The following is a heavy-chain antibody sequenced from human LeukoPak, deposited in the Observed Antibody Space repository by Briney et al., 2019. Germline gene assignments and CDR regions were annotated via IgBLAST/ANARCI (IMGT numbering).Heavy chain of an antibody. V-gene: IGHV3-21*01. CDR2: ISSSGTYI. D-gene: IGHD2-15*01. CDR1: GFTFGSFS. J-gene: IGHJ4*02. Sequence: GGSLRLSCAASGFTFGSFSMTWVRQAPGKGLEWLSSISSSGTYIYYADSVKGRFTISRDNAKNSLYLQMNSLRAEDTAVYYCARDPGRSGGSCYSDYWGQGTLVTVSS. CDR3: ARDPGRSGGSCYSDY.